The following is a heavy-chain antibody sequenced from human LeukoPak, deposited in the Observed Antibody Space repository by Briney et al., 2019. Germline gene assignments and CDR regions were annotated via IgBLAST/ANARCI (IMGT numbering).Heavy chain of an antibody. CDR2: IWYDGSNK. CDR3: ARADYGDYVGAFDI. CDR1: GFTFSSYG. Sequence: GGSLRLSCAASGFTFSSYGMHWVRQAPGKGLEWVAVIWYDGSNKYYADSVKGRFTISRDNSKNTLYLQMNSLRAEDTAVYYCARADYGDYVGAFDIWGQGTMVTVS. D-gene: IGHD4-17*01. J-gene: IGHJ3*02. V-gene: IGHV3-33*01.